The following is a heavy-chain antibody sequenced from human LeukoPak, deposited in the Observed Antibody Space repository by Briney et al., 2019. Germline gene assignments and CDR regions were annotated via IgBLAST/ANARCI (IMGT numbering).Heavy chain of an antibody. CDR3: ARAFSGYDVPDY. CDR2: IWYDGSNK. J-gene: IGHJ4*02. Sequence: GGSLRLSCAASGFTFSSYGMHWVRQAPGKGLEWVAVIWYDGSNKYYADSVKGRFTISRDNSKNTLYLQMNSLRAEDTAEYYCARAFSGYDVPDYWGQGTLVTVSS. V-gene: IGHV3-33*01. D-gene: IGHD5-12*01. CDR1: GFTFSSYG.